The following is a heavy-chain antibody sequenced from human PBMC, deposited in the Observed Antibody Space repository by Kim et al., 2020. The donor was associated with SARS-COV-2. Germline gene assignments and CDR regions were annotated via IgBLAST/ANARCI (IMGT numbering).Heavy chain of an antibody. CDR2: IYYSGST. CDR1: GGSISSGGYY. D-gene: IGHD2-2*01. J-gene: IGHJ6*02. Sequence: SETLSLTCTVSGGSISSGGYYWSWIRQHPGKGLEWIGYIYYSGSTYYNPSLKSRVTISVDTSKNQFSLKLSSVTAADTAVYYCASKVPAANRYYYYGMDVWGQGTTVTVSS. V-gene: IGHV4-31*03. CDR3: ASKVPAANRYYYYGMDV.